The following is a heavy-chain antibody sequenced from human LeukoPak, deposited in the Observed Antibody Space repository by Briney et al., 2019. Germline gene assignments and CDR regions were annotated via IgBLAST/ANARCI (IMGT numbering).Heavy chain of an antibody. CDR1: GFTFSGSA. Sequence: PGGSLRLSCAASGFTFSGSAMHWVRQAPGKGLEWVAVISYDGRNKFYADSVKGRFTISRDNSKNMLYLQMNSLRTEDTAVCYCARDRGDRSGWYGPLEWGQGALVTVSS. CDR2: ISYDGRNK. D-gene: IGHD6-19*01. J-gene: IGHJ4*02. CDR3: ARDRGDRSGWYGPLE. V-gene: IGHV3-30*04.